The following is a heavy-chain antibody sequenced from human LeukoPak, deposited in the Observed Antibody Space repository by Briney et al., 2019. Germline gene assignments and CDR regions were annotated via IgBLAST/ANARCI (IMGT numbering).Heavy chain of an antibody. D-gene: IGHD6-6*01. CDR2: INPNNPAT. CDR3: ARVRDYSNSPFNWFDA. Sequence: ASVKVPCKASGYTFNHNYLHWVRQAAGQGLEWMGWINPNNPATHSSHKFQGRVTMTSDSSISTVYLEVNRLKPDDTAVYFCARVRDYSNSPFNWFDAWGQGTLVIVSS. CDR1: GYTFNHNY. V-gene: IGHV1-2*07. J-gene: IGHJ5*02.